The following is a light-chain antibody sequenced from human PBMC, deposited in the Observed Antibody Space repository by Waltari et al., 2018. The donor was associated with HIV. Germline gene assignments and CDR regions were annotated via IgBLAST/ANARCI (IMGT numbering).Light chain of an antibody. CDR2: GDA. CDR1: TSTIGAGYD. CDR3: QSYDRSLSGVI. Sequence: QSVLTQPPSVSGAPGQRVTISCTGNTSTIGAGYDVHWYQQLPGTAPKLLIYGDANRPSGVPDRFSGSTSGTSASLAITGLRAEDECDYYCQSYDRSLSGVIFGGGTKLTVL. J-gene: IGLJ2*01. V-gene: IGLV1-40*01.